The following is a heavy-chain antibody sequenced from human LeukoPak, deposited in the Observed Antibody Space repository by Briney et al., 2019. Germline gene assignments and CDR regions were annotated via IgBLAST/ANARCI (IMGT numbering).Heavy chain of an antibody. J-gene: IGHJ6*02. V-gene: IGHV3-23*01. CDR2: I. D-gene: IGHD1-26*01. Sequence: GSLRLSCAASGFTFSSYAMSWVRQAPGKGLEWVSGIDSVKGRFTISRDISKNTLYVQMNSLRAEDAAVYYCAKDKGWGYSSYDYYGMDVWGQGTTVTVSS. CDR1: GFTFSSYA. CDR3: AKDKGWGYSSYDYYGMDV.